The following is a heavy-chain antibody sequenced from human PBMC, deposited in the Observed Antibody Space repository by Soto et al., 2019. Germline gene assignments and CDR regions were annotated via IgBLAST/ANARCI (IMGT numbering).Heavy chain of an antibody. Sequence: EVQLLESGGGLVQPGGSLRLSCAASGFTFSSYAMSWVRQAPGKGLEWVSAISGSGGSTYYADSVKGRFTISRDNSKNTLDLQMNSLRAEDTAVYYCAKGPVGDIVARRGHYYHYYMDVWGKGTTVTVSS. J-gene: IGHJ6*03. CDR3: AKGPVGDIVARRGHYYHYYMDV. D-gene: IGHD5-12*01. CDR1: GFTFSSYA. V-gene: IGHV3-23*01. CDR2: ISGSGGST.